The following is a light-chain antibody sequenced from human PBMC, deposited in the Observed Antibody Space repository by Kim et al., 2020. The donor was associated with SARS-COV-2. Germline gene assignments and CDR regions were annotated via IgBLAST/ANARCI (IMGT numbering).Light chain of an antibody. V-gene: IGLV2-11*03. Sequence: GQSVTISCTGTSGDVAGYNYVSGYQQHPGKAPKLIINDVSKRPSGVPDRFSGSKSGNTASLTISGLQADDEADYYCCSYAGSYIWVFGGGTQLTVL. J-gene: IGLJ3*02. CDR1: SGDVAGYNY. CDR3: CSYAGSYIWV. CDR2: DVS.